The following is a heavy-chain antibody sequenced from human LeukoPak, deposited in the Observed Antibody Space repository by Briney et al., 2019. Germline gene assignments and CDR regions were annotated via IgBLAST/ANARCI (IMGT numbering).Heavy chain of an antibody. V-gene: IGHV4-34*01. CDR3: ARGGIPDY. D-gene: IGHD2-21*01. J-gene: IGHJ4*02. Sequence: PSGTLSLTCAVYGGSFSGYYWSWIRQPPGKGLEWIGEINHSGSTNYNPSLKSRVTISVDTSKNQFSLKLSSVTAADTALYYCARGGIPDYWGQGILVTVSS. CDR1: GGSFSGYY. CDR2: INHSGST.